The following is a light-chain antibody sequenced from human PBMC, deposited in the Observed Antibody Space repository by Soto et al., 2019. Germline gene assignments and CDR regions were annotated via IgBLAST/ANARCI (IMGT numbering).Light chain of an antibody. V-gene: IGLV2-14*01. CDR2: QVS. Sequence: QSALTQPASVSGSPGQSITISCTGTTSDVGGHNSVSWFQQHPGKANKLIIYQVSSRPSDISNRFSGSKSGNTASLSISGLQAEDEANYYCNSYSSDITPYVFGTGTKLTVL. CDR1: TSDVGGHNS. J-gene: IGLJ1*01. CDR3: NSYSSDITPYV.